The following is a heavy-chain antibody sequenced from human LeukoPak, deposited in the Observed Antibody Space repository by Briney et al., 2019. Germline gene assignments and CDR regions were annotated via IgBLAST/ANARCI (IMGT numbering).Heavy chain of an antibody. V-gene: IGHV4-59*01. J-gene: IGHJ6*03. CDR3: ARVRSNYDSSGYYIYYMDV. D-gene: IGHD3-22*01. CDR1: GGSISSYY. Sequence: PSETLSLTCTVSGGSISSYYWSWIRQPPGKGLEWIGYIYYSGSTNYNPSLKSRVTISVDTSKNQFSLKLSSVTAADTAVYYCARVRSNYDSSGYYIYYMDVWGKGTTVTISS. CDR2: IYYSGST.